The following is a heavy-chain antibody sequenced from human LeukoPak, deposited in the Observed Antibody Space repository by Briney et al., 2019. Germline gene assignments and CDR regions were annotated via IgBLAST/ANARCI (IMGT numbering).Heavy chain of an antibody. V-gene: IGHV3-23*01. Sequence: PGGSLRLSCAASGFTSSSYAMSWVRQAPGKGLEWVSAISGSGGSTYYADSVKGRFTISRDNSKNTLYLQMNSLRAEDTAVYYCAKGPDDYSNYVGYFDYWGQGTLVTVSS. CDR2: ISGSGGST. D-gene: IGHD4-11*01. J-gene: IGHJ4*02. CDR3: AKGPDDYSNYVGYFDY. CDR1: GFTSSSYA.